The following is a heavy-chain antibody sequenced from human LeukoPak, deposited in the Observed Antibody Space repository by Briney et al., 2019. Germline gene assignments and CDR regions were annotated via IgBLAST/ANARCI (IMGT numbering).Heavy chain of an antibody. V-gene: IGHV1-3*04. CDR1: GYTFNTYA. D-gene: IGHD3-10*01. CDR3: ARSLMVRGVITHYGMDV. Sequence: GASVKVSCKASGYTFNTYAMHWVRQAPGQRLEWMGWINTGNGNTKHSQKFQGRVTITRDTSASTAYMELSSLRSEDTAVYYCARSLMVRGVITHYGMDVWGQGTTVTVSS. CDR2: INTGNGNT. J-gene: IGHJ6*02.